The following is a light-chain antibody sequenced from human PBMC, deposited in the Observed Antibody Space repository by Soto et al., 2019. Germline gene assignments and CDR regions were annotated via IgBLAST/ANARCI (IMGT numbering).Light chain of an antibody. J-gene: IGLJ2*01. CDR1: SSNIGSNT. V-gene: IGLV1-44*01. Sequence: QSVLTQPPSASGTPGQRVTISCSGSSSNIGSNTVNWYQQLPGTAPKLLIYKTNQRPSGVPDRFSGSKSGTSAPLAISGLQSEDEATYYCATWDDSLDGPVFGGGTKLTVL. CDR3: ATWDDSLDGPV. CDR2: KTN.